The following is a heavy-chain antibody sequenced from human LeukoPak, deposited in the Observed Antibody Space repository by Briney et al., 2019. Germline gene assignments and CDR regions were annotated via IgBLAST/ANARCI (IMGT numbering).Heavy chain of an antibody. CDR3: ARRGLRFLESVKYSWFDP. CDR2: INHSGST. J-gene: IGHJ5*02. D-gene: IGHD3-3*01. Sequence: SETLSLTCAVYGGSFSGYYLTWIRQPPGKGLEWIGEINHSGSTNYNPSLKSRVTISVDTSKSQFSLKLSSVTAADTAIYFCARRGLRFLESVKYSWFDPWDQGTLVTVSS. CDR1: GGSFSGYY. V-gene: IGHV4-34*01.